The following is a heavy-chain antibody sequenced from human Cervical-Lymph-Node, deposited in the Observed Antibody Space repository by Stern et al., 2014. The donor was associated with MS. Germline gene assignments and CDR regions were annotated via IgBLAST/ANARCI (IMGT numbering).Heavy chain of an antibody. V-gene: IGHV1-69*01. CDR3: AREHHGGNFAS. D-gene: IGHD4-23*01. CDR1: GATFSTNA. J-gene: IGHJ5*02. CDR2: IVPIFGRA. Sequence: VQLGQSGAEVRKPGSSVKVSCKASGATFSTNAISWLRQAPGQGPEWMGSIVPIFGRANYVQKLRGRLTITADESASTAYMELRSLRSEDTAVYYCAREHHGGNFASWGQGTLVTVSS.